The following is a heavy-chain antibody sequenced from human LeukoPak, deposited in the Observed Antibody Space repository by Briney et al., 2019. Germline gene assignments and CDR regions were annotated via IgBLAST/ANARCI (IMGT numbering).Heavy chain of an antibody. CDR2: ISSSGSTI. Sequence: GGSLRLSCAASGFTFSSYEMNWVRQAPGKGLEWVSYISSSGSTIYYADSVKGRFTISRDNAKNSLYLQMNSLKAEDTAVYYCVKAGTTEANYYYYYYMDVWGKGTTVTISS. CDR1: GFTFSSYE. D-gene: IGHD4-17*01. J-gene: IGHJ6*03. V-gene: IGHV3-48*03. CDR3: VKAGTTEANYYYYYYMDV.